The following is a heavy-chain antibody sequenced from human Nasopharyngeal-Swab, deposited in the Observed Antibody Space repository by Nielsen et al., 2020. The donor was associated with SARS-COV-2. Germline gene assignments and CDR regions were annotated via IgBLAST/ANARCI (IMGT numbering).Heavy chain of an antibody. CDR1: GFTFDDYA. Sequence: GGSLRLSCAASGFTFDDYAMHWVRQAPGKGLEWVSGISWNSGSMGYADSVKGRFAISRDNAKNSLYLQMNSLRAEDTALYYCAKGGYCSGGSCFNWFDPWGQGTLVTVSS. CDR3: AKGGYCSGGSCFNWFDP. J-gene: IGHJ5*02. D-gene: IGHD2-15*01. CDR2: ISWNSGSM. V-gene: IGHV3-9*01.